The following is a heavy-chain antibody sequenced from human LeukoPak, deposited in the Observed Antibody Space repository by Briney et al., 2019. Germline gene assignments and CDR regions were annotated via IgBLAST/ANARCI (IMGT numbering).Heavy chain of an antibody. J-gene: IGHJ4*02. CDR3: ARDHQWSFDS. CDR1: GFTFSTYT. Sequence: GGSLRLSCAASGFTFSTYTMNWVRQAPGKGLEWISYIGWSDSAIFYADSVKGRFTISRDSAKNSLFLQMNSLSDEDTAVYYCARDHQWSFDSWGQGTLVTVSS. CDR2: IGWSDSAI. D-gene: IGHD2-15*01. V-gene: IGHV3-48*02.